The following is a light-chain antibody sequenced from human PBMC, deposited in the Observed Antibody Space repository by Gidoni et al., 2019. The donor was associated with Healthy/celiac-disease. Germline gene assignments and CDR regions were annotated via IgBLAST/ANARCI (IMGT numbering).Light chain of an antibody. CDR1: QGSSSY. V-gene: IGKV1-9*01. Sequence: DIQLTQSTSFLSASVGDRVTITCRASQGSSSYLAWYHQKPGKSPKLLIYAASTLQSGVPSRFGGSGSGTEFTLTISSLQPEDFATYYCQQLNSYPPYTFGQGTKLEIK. CDR3: QQLNSYPPYT. J-gene: IGKJ2*01. CDR2: AAS.